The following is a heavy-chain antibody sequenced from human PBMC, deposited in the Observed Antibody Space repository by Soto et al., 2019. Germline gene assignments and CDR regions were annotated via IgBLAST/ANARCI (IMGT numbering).Heavy chain of an antibody. D-gene: IGHD3-3*01. CDR2: ISYDGSNK. CDR3: AKDRFHYDFWSGHHY. CDR1: GFTFSSYG. Sequence: QSGGSLRLSCAASGFTFSSYGMHWVRQAPGKGLEWVAVISYDGSNKYYADSVKGRFTISRDNSKNTLYLQMNSLRAEDTAVYYCAKDRFHYDFWSGHHYWGQGNLVTVSS. V-gene: IGHV3-30*18. J-gene: IGHJ4*02.